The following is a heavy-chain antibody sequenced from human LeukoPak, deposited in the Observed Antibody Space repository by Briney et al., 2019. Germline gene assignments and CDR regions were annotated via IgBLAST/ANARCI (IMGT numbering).Heavy chain of an antibody. J-gene: IGHJ5*02. Sequence: SETLSLTCAVYGESFRVYYWSWIRQPPGKALEWIGEINHSGSTNYKTSLKSRVTISVDTSKNQFSLELSSVTAADTAVYYCARAPAGRCWFDPWGQGTLVTVSS. CDR3: ARAPAGRCWFDP. CDR2: INHSGST. CDR1: GESFRVYY. V-gene: IGHV4-34*01. D-gene: IGHD6-13*01.